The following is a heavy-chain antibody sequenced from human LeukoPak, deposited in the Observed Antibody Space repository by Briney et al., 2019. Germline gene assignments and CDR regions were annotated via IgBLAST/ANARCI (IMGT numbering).Heavy chain of an antibody. CDR2: INHSGST. CDR3: ARDRKTRYFDWLPPAGFVY. J-gene: IGHJ4*02. Sequence: ASETLSLTCAVYGGSFSGYYWSWLRQPPGKGLEWIGEINHSGSTNYNPSLKSRVHISVDTSKKQFSLKLSSVTAAAPSVFYCARDRKTRYFDWLPPAGFVYWGQGTLVTVSS. D-gene: IGHD3-9*01. V-gene: IGHV4-34*01. CDR1: GGSFSGYY.